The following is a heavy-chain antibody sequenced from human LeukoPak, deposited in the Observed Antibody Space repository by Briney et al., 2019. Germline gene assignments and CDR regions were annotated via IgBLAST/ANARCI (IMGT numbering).Heavy chain of an antibody. V-gene: IGHV4-59*01. D-gene: IGHD3-9*01. Sequence: MPSETLSLTCTVSGGSISSDQWSWIRQSPGKGLEWIGYIHYTGSTNYNPSLKSRVTMLIDTSKNQFSLKLSSVTAADTAVYYCARGRYSAGDNWFDPWGQGTLVTVSS. CDR2: IHYTGST. J-gene: IGHJ5*02. CDR1: GGSISSDQ. CDR3: ARGRYSAGDNWFDP.